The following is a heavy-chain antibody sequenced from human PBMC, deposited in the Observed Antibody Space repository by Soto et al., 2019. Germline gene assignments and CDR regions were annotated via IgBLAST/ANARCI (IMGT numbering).Heavy chain of an antibody. D-gene: IGHD3-10*01. CDR1: GFTFDEYG. CDR2: ISWNSGRI. CDR3: ARSGEFSASDYFGF. J-gene: IGHJ4*02. V-gene: IGHV3-9*01. Sequence: EVQLVQYGGGWVQPGRSLRLSCGASGFTFDEYGMHWVRQAPGKGLEWVSSISWNSGRIGYADSVKGRFTISRDNVKNSLYLQMNSLRAEDTALYYCARSGEFSASDYFGFWGQGTLVTVSS.